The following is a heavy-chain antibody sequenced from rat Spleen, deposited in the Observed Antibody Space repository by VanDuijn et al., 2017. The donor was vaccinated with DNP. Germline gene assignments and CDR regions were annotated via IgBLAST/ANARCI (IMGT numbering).Heavy chain of an antibody. Sequence: EVKLVESGGGLVQPGRSLKLSCAASGFNFNDYWMGWVRQAPTKGLEWVACISYDGGRTYYRDSVKGRFTISRDNAKSSLYLQMDSLRSEDTASYFCARGSGTYYWYFDFWGPGTMVTVSS. J-gene: IGHJ1*01. V-gene: IGHV5-20*01. CDR1: GFNFNDYW. CDR2: ISYDGGRT. D-gene: IGHD4-4*01. CDR3: ARGSGTYYWYFDF.